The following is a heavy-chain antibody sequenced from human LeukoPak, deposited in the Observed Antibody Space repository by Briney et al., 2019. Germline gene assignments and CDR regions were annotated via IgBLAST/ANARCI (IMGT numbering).Heavy chain of an antibody. D-gene: IGHD3-10*01. J-gene: IGHJ5*02. V-gene: IGHV3-23*01. CDR1: GFTFSSYA. Sequence: GGSLRLSCAASGFTFSSYAMSWVRQAPGKGLEWVSAISGSGGSTYYADSVKGRFTISKDNSKNTLYLQMNSLRAEDTAVYYCARDPSPITMVRGVIYNWFDPWGQGTLVTVSS. CDR2: ISGSGGST. CDR3: ARDPSPITMVRGVIYNWFDP.